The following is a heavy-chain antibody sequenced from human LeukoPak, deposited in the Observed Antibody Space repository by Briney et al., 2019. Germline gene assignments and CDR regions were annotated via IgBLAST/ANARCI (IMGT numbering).Heavy chain of an antibody. CDR2: INPNSGGT. CDR3: ARGAPLGYCSSTSCPMGDAFDI. D-gene: IGHD2-2*01. CDR1: GYTFTGYY. Sequence: ASVKVSCKASGYTFTGYYMHWVRQAPGQGLEWMGWINPNSGGTNYAQKFQGRVTMTRDTSISTAYMELSRLRSDDTAAYYCARGAPLGYCSSTSCPMGDAFDIWGQGTMVTVSS. J-gene: IGHJ3*02. V-gene: IGHV1-2*02.